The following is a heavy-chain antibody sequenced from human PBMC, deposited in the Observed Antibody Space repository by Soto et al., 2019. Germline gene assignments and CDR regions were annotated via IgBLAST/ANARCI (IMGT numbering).Heavy chain of an antibody. V-gene: IGHV3-23*01. CDR2: ISGSGGST. D-gene: IGHD3-22*01. J-gene: IGHJ4*02. CDR3: AKVRADYYDSSGPIDY. CDR1: GFTFSSYV. Sequence: VQLLESGGGLVQPGGSLRLSCAASGFTFSSYVMSWFRQAPGKGLEWVSAISGSGGSTYYGDAVKGRFTISRDNSKHTLYLQMNSLRAEDTAVYYCAKVRADYYDSSGPIDYWGQGTLVTVSS.